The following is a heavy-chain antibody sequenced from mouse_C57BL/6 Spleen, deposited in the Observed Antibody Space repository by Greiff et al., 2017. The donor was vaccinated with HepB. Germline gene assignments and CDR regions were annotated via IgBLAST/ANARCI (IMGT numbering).Heavy chain of an antibody. Sequence: VQLQQSGAELVKPGASVKLSCKASGYTFTSYWMHWVKQRPGQGLEWIGMIHPNSGSTNYNEKFKSKATLTVDKSSSTAYMQLSSLTSEDSAVYYSASEVPGRGFAYWGQGTLVTVSA. CDR1: GYTFTSYW. J-gene: IGHJ3*01. CDR2: IHPNSGST. CDR3: ASEVPGRGFAY. V-gene: IGHV1-64*01.